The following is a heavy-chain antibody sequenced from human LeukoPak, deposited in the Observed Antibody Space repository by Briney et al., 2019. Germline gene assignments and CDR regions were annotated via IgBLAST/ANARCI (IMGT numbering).Heavy chain of an antibody. CDR3: ARDQIVVVPAASIYYYYGMDV. D-gene: IGHD2-2*01. CDR1: GGSISSGDYY. CDR2: IYYSGST. J-gene: IGHJ6*02. Sequence: PPETLSLTCTVSGGSISSGDYYWSWIRQPPGKGLEWIGYIYYSGSTYYNPSLKSRVTISVDTSKNQFSLKLSSVTAADTAVYYCARDQIVVVPAASIYYYYGMDVWGQGTTVTVSS. V-gene: IGHV4-30-4*01.